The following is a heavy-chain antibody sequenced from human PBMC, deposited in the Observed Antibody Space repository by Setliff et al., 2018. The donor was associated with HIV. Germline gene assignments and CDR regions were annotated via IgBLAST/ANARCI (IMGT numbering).Heavy chain of an antibody. Sequence: KASETLSLTCAVYGGSFSFYYWSWIRQPPGKGLEWIGEINHSGSTNYNPSLKSRVTISVGTSKNQLSLNLTSVTAADTAVYYCARDQPQDYYSLTGYYTCRYFDYWGRGTLVTVSS. J-gene: IGHJ4*02. CDR1: GGSFSFYY. V-gene: IGHV4-34*01. D-gene: IGHD3-9*01. CDR3: ARDQPQDYYSLTGYYTCRYFDY. CDR2: INHSGST.